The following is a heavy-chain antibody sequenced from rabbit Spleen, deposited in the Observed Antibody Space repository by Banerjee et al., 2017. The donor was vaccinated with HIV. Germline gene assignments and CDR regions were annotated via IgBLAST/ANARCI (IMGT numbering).Heavy chain of an antibody. CDR2: ISAGSSDNT. CDR1: GFSFSNNYV. J-gene: IGHJ6*01. D-gene: IGHD8-1*01. V-gene: IGHV1S45*01. Sequence: QEQLEESGGDLVKPGASLTLTCTASGFSFSNNYVMCWVRQAPGKGLEWIACISAGSSDNTYYASWAKGRFTISKTSSTTVTLQMTSLTVADTATYFCARDTGSSFSSYGMDLWGQGTLVTVS. CDR3: ARDTGSSFSSYGMDL.